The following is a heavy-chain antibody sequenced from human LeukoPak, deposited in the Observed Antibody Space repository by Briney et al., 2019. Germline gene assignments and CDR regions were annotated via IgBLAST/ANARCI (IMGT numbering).Heavy chain of an antibody. J-gene: IGHJ4*01. CDR2: IFHSGST. CDR1: GDSLSSGYW. D-gene: IGHD4/OR15-4a*01. Sequence: RPSETLPLTCVVSGDSLSSGYWWSWVRQPPGKGLEWIGEIFHSGSTNYNPSLKSRVTISVDNSKNHFSLTVNSVTAADTAVYYCARNAYYSADYWGRGTLVTVSS. CDR3: ARNAYYSADY. V-gene: IGHV4-4*02.